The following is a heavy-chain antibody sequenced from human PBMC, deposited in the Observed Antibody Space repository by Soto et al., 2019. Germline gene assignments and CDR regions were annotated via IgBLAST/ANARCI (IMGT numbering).Heavy chain of an antibody. Sequence: EVQLVESGGGLVQPGGSLRLSCAASGFTFSNYAVTWVRQAPGKGLEWVSTISGSGGSTYYADSVKGRFTISRDNSKNTQYLQMNSLRAEDTAVYYCAKDQGSSWYEIDYWGQGTLVTVSS. CDR1: GFTFSNYA. CDR2: ISGSGGST. J-gene: IGHJ4*02. D-gene: IGHD6-13*01. CDR3: AKDQGSSWYEIDY. V-gene: IGHV3-23*04.